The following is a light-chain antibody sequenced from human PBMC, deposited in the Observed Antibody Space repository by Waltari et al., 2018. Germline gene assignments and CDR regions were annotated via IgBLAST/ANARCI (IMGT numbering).Light chain of an antibody. CDR1: SAPLSPPSY. CDR3: ALYMGSGIWV. CDR2: KAN. Sequence: QTVVTPEPSLSVSPGGTVTLPGALSSAPLSPPSYATLYQPTPRQAPRTLVYKANALSSGVPVRFSGSILGNTAALTITGAQADDESDYYCALYMGSGIWVFGGGTRLTVL. J-gene: IGLJ3*02. V-gene: IGLV8-61*01.